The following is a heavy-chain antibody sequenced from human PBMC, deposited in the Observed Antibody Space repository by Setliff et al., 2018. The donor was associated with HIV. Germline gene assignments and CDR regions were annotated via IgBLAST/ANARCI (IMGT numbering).Heavy chain of an antibody. CDR1: GVSICDYY. D-gene: IGHD3-3*01. V-gene: IGHV4-59*13. J-gene: IGHJ6*03. CDR3: ARDRVHNPSYNFWSGPTNYYYYMDV. CDR2: IYFSGRT. Sequence: PSETLSLTCTVSGVSICDYYWSWIRQPPGKGLEWIGYIYFSGRTNYNPSLKSRVTMSLDTSKSQFSLKLSSVTAADTAVYYCARDRVHNPSYNFWSGPTNYYYYMDVWGKGTTVTVSS.